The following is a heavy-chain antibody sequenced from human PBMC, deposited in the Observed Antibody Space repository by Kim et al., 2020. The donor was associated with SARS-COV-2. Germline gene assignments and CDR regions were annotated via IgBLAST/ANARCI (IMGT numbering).Heavy chain of an antibody. Sequence: SETLSLTCTVSGGSISSSSYYWGWIRQPPGKGLEWIGSIYYSGSTYYNPSLKSRVTISVDTSKNQFSLKLSSVTAADTAVYYCASTYCSSTSCYHHYYYYYGMDVWGQGTSVTVSS. J-gene: IGHJ6*02. CDR3: ASTYCSSTSCYHHYYYYYGMDV. CDR2: IYYSGST. D-gene: IGHD2-2*01. CDR1: GGSISSSSYY. V-gene: IGHV4-39*01.